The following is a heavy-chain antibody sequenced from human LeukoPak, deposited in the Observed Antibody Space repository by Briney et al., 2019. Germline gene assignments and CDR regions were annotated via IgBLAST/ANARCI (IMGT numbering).Heavy chain of an antibody. Sequence: GGALRLSCAASGFTFSSYAMSWVRQAPGKGLEWVSAISGSGGSTYYADSVKGRFTISRDNSKNTLYLQMNSLRAEDAAVYYCANPFNQPLLPFDYWGQGTLVTVSS. J-gene: IGHJ4*02. CDR3: ANPFNQPLLPFDY. D-gene: IGHD2-15*01. V-gene: IGHV3-23*01. CDR2: ISGSGGST. CDR1: GFTFSSYA.